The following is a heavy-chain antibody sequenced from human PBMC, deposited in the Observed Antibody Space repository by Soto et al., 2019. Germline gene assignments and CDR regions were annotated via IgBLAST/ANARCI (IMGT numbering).Heavy chain of an antibody. D-gene: IGHD3-16*02. CDR3: TASCVWRRHRSFDY. Sequence: LRLSCAASGFTFSNAWMSWVRQAPGKGLEWVGRIKSKTDGGTTDYAAPVKGRFTISRDDSKTTLYLQMNSLKTEDTAVYYCTASCVWRRHRSFDYLYQGTLLTVST. V-gene: IGHV3-15*01. CDR2: IKSKTDGGTT. CDR1: GFTFSNAW. J-gene: IGHJ4*02.